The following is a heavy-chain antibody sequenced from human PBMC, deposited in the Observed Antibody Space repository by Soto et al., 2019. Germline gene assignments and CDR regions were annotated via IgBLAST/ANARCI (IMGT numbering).Heavy chain of an antibody. Sequence: EVQLVESGGGPVKSGQSLRLSCVASGFTLSNYRMTWVRQGPGKGLEWVSSINSRADYTHYTESVKGRFTISRDNAKNSVFLQMNSLRAEDEAVYYCGREKEDECSSSLRVYYGVDVWGQGTTVIVSS. J-gene: IGHJ6*02. CDR3: GREKEDECSSSLRVYYGVDV. CDR1: GFTLSNYR. D-gene: IGHD6-6*01. CDR2: INSRADYT. V-gene: IGHV3-21*06.